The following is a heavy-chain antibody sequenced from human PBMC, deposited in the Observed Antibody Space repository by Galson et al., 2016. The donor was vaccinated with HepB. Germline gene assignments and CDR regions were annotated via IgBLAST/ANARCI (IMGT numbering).Heavy chain of an antibody. CDR3: AKWSAILWTHYYIDY. Sequence: SLRLSCAAAGFTFSTYAMSWVRQAPGKGLEWASIIHNSADVTYYADSVKGRFTISRDNSKNTLYLQMNSLRADDTAVYYCAKWSAILWTHYYIDYWGLGTLVTVSS. CDR1: GFTFSTYA. V-gene: IGHV3-23*05. D-gene: IGHD3/OR15-3a*01. CDR2: IHNSADVT. J-gene: IGHJ4*02.